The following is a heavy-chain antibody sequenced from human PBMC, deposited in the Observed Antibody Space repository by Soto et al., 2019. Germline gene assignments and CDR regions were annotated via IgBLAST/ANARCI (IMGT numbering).Heavy chain of an antibody. Sequence: GASLKVSCKSSGYTFTSYDMHWVRQAPGQGLEWMGIINPSGGSTSYAQKFQGRVTMTRDTSTSTVYMELSSLRSEDTAVYYCSRGTSIPASGDYWGQGTLVTVSS. J-gene: IGHJ4*01. CDR3: SRGTSIPASGDY. CDR1: GYTFTSYD. CDR2: INPSGGST. V-gene: IGHV1-46*01. D-gene: IGHD6-6*01.